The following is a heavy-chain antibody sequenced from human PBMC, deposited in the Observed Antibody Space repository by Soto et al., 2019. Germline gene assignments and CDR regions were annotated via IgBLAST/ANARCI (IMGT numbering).Heavy chain of an antibody. J-gene: IGHJ4*02. CDR1: GEAVIDYY. Sequence: SETLSLTCAVSGEAVIDYYWSWIRQPPGKGLEWIGHIYYTGSTNYNPSLRSRVTMSQDTSKNQFSLKLASVTAADTAVYYCARSGYYGFVYWGQGALVTVSS. V-gene: IGHV4-59*02. D-gene: IGHD3-10*01. CDR2: IYYTGST. CDR3: ARSGYYGFVY.